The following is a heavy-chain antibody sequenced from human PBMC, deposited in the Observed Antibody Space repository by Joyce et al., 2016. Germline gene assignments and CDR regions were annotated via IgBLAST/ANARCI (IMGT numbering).Heavy chain of an antibody. J-gene: IGHJ6*02. CDR1: GFSLSTSGVS. D-gene: IGHD1-26*01. V-gene: IGHV2-70*04. CDR2: IDWDDDK. CDR3: ARKVDYFGMDV. Sequence: QVTLKESGPALVKDTETLTLTCTFSGFSLSTSGVSVSWIRQSPGKALEWLANIDWDDDKFYTTSLKTRLTISKDTSKNEVVLRMTNMDPVDTGTYYCARKVDYFGMDVWGQGTTVTVSS.